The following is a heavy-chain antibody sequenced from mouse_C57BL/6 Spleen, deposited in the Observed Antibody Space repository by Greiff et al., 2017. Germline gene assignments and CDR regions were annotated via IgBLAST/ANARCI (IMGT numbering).Heavy chain of an antibody. CDR1: GFTFTDYY. V-gene: IGHV7-3*01. J-gene: IGHJ4*01. CDR3: ASSSYDYGGYAMDY. Sequence: EVMLVESGGGLVQPGGSLSLSCAASGFTFTDYYMSWVRQPPGKALEWLGFIRNKANGYTTEYSASVKGRFTISRDNSQSILYLQMNALRAEDSATYYCASSSYDYGGYAMDYWGQGTSVTVSS. D-gene: IGHD2-4*01. CDR2: IRNKANGYTT.